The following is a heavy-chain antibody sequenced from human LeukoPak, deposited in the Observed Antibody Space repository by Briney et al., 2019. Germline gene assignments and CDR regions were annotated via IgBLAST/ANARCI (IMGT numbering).Heavy chain of an antibody. V-gene: IGHV4-38-2*02. CDR2: VSHLGTT. D-gene: IGHD1-14*01. CDR1: GYSISSGSY. Sequence: RSEPLSLTSGVSGYSISSGSYWGWIRQPPGKGLEWIGSVSHLGTTYYNPSLKSRVSISVDTSKNHFSLNLSSVTAAATAVYYCARDNRHGDYDDYWGQGTLVTVSS. J-gene: IGHJ4*02. CDR3: ARDNRHGDYDDY.